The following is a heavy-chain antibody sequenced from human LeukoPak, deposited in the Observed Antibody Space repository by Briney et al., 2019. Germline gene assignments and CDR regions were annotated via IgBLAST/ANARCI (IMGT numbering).Heavy chain of an antibody. CDR3: AKSGVVPAAPDY. D-gene: IGHD2-2*01. J-gene: IGHJ4*02. Sequence: GESLRLSCAASGFTFSNYGMHWVRQAPGKGLEWVAYDRSNKYYADSVKGRFTISRDNSKNTLYLQMNSLRPEDTAVYYCAKSGVVPAAPDYWGQGTLVTVSS. CDR2: DRSNK. V-gene: IGHV3-30*02. CDR1: GFTFSNYG.